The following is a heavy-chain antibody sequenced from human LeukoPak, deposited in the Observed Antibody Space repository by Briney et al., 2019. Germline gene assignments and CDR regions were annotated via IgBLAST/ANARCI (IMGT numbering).Heavy chain of an antibody. J-gene: IGHJ4*02. V-gene: IGHV4-39*01. D-gene: IGHD5-24*01. CDR2: IYYSGSI. Sequence: SETLSLTCSVSGGSISSSSSYWGWIRQPPGKGLEGIGSIYYSGSIFDNPALKSRVTISVDTSKTQFSLKLSSVTAADTAVYYCARHRSGWLQSSFDYWGQGNLVPVSS. CDR1: GGSISSSSSY. CDR3: ARHRSGWLQSSFDY.